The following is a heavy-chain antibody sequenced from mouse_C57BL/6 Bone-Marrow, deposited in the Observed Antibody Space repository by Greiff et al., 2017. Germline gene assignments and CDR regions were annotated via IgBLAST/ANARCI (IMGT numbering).Heavy chain of an antibody. V-gene: IGHV1-9*01. Sequence: QVQLQQSGAELMKPGASVKLSCKATGYTFTGYWIEWVKQRPGHGLEWIGEILPGSGSTNYTEKFKGKATFTADTSSNTAYMQLSSLTTEDSAIYYCARYYGSSSHGYFDVWGTGTTVTVSS. CDR2: ILPGSGST. J-gene: IGHJ1*03. CDR3: ARYYGSSSHGYFDV. D-gene: IGHD1-1*01. CDR1: GYTFTGYW.